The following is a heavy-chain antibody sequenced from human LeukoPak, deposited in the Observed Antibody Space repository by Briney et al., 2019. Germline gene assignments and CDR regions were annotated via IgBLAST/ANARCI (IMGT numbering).Heavy chain of an antibody. Sequence: GGSLRLSCAASGLTFGSYAMSWVRQAPGKGLEWVSSISGSAYSTYYADSVRGRFTISRDNSKNTLYLQMNSLRAEDTAVYYCAKGGITIFGVDYWGQGTLVTVSS. CDR3: AKGGITIFGVDY. CDR2: ISGSAYST. J-gene: IGHJ4*02. CDR1: GLTFGSYA. D-gene: IGHD3-3*01. V-gene: IGHV3-23*01.